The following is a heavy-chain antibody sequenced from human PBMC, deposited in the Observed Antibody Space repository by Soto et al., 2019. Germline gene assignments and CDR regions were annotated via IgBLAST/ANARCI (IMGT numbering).Heavy chain of an antibody. CDR3: AKGGLELPRYFDY. CDR1: GFTFDDYT. V-gene: IGHV3-43*01. Sequence: GGSLRLSCAASGFTFDDYTMHWVRQAPGKGLEWVSLISWDGGSTYYADSVKGRLTISRDNSKNSLYLQMNRLRTEDTALYYCAKGGLELPRYFDYWGQGTLVTVS. D-gene: IGHD1-7*01. CDR2: ISWDGGST. J-gene: IGHJ4*02.